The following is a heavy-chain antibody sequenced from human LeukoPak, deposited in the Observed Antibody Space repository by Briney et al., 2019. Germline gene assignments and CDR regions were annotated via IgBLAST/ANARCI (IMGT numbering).Heavy chain of an antibody. Sequence: SGPTLVKPTQTLTLTCTFSGFSLSTSGVGVGWIRQPPGKALEWLALIYWNDDKRYSPSLKSRLTITKDTSKNQVVLTMTNMDPVDTATYYCAHTGIMITFGGVIHWGQGTLVTVSS. CDR1: GFSLSTSGVG. CDR3: AHTGIMITFGGVIH. V-gene: IGHV2-5*01. CDR2: IYWNDDK. D-gene: IGHD3-16*02. J-gene: IGHJ4*02.